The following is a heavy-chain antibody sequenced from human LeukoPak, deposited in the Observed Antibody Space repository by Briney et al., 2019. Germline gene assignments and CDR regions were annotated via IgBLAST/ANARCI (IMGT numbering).Heavy chain of an antibody. CDR2: INTNTGNP. V-gene: IGHV7-4-1*02. CDR3: ATPPSWFYYYYYMDV. CDR1: GYTFTSYA. D-gene: IGHD3-9*01. J-gene: IGHJ6*03. Sequence: ASVKVSCKASGYTFTSYAMNWVRQAPGQGLEWMGWINTNTGNPTYAQGFTGRFVFSLDTSVSTAYLQISSLKAEDTAVYYCATPPSWFYYYYYMDVWGKGTTVTVSS.